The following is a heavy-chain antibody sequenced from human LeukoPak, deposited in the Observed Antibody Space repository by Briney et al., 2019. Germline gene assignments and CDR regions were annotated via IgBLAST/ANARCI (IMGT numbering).Heavy chain of an antibody. Sequence: GASVKVSCKASGYTFTDYYMHWVQQAPGKGLEWMGRVDPEDGETIYAEKFQGRVTITADTSTDTAYMELSSLRSEDTAVYYCATYGDLDAFDIWGQGTMVTVSS. D-gene: IGHD4-17*01. J-gene: IGHJ3*02. CDR1: GYTFTDYY. CDR2: VDPEDGET. V-gene: IGHV1-69-2*01. CDR3: ATYGDLDAFDI.